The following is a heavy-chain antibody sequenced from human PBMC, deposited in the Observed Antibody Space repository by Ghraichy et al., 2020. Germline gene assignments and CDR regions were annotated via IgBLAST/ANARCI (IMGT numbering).Heavy chain of an antibody. D-gene: IGHD3-3*01. Sequence: GGSLRLSCAASGFTFSSYSMNWVRQAPGKGLEWVSSISSSSSYIYYADSVKGRFTISRDNAKNSLYLQMNSLRAEDTAVYYCARATELNYDFWSGYPYYYYYYGMDVGGQGTTVTVSS. J-gene: IGHJ6*01. CDR3: ARATELNYDFWSGYPYYYYYYGMDV. CDR1: GFTFSSYS. V-gene: IGHV3-21*01. CDR2: ISSSSSYI.